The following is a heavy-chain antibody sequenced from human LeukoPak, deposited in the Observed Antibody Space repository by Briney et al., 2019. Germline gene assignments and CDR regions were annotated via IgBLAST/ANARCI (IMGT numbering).Heavy chain of an antibody. V-gene: IGHV4-59*01. Sequence: SETLSLTRTVSGGSISSYYWSWIRQPPGKGLEWIGYIYYSGNTNYNPSLKSRVTVSVDTSKNQFSLKLSSVTAADTAVYYCASGTTPGYCSSTSCYPYAFDIWGQGTTVTVSS. CDR1: GGSISSYY. J-gene: IGHJ3*02. CDR3: ASGTTPGYCSSTSCYPYAFDI. CDR2: IYYSGNT. D-gene: IGHD2-2*01.